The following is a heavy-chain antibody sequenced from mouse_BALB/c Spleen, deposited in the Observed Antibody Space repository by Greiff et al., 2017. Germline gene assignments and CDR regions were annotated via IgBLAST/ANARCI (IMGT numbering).Heavy chain of an antibody. D-gene: IGHD1-1*01. Sequence: DVKLVESGPGLVKPSQSLSLTCTVTGYSITSDYAWNWIRQFPGNKLEWMGYISYSGSTSYNPSLKSRISITRDTSKNQFFLQLNSVTTEDTATYYCARWGTTGFDYWGQGTTLTVSS. J-gene: IGHJ2*01. CDR1: GYSITSDYA. V-gene: IGHV3-2*02. CDR3: ARWGTTGFDY. CDR2: ISYSGST.